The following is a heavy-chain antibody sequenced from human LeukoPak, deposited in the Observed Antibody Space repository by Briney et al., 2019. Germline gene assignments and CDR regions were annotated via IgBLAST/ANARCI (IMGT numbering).Heavy chain of an antibody. CDR3: AKCSASYYNDAFDI. D-gene: IGHD3-10*02. CDR2: IRGGGGHT. CDR1: GFTFNNYA. J-gene: IGHJ3*02. Sequence: GGSLRLSCAASGFTFNNYAMNWVRQAPGKGLEWLSYIRGGGGHTRYSDSVKGRFTISRDNSKNMLYLQMNSLRAEDTAIYYCAKCSASYYNDAFDIWGRGTMVTVPS. V-gene: IGHV3-23*01.